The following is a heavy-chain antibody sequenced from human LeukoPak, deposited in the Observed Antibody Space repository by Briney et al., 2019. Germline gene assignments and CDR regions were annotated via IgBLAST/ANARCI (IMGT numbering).Heavy chain of an antibody. CDR2: ISAYNGNT. D-gene: IGHD2-15*01. J-gene: IGHJ1*01. CDR3: ARVYCRGGSCFPPEYLRH. CDR1: GYTVASNS. Sequence: ASVQVSCKASGYTVASNSNSWVRQAPGHGLEWMGWISAYNGNTNYAQKLKGRVTMTTDTTTNTAYMQLRSLRSDDTAVYYCARVYCRGGSCFPPEYLRHWGQGTLVTVSS. V-gene: IGHV1-18*01.